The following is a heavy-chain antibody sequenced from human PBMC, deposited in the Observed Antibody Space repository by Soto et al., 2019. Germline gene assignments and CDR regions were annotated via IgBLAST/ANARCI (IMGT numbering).Heavy chain of an antibody. Sequence: ASVNVSFKTSCYTFTIHCSIWVRQAPGQGLEWTGWISVYNGNTHYPQNVQDRVTMTTDTSTSTAYMELRSLRSDDTDVYYCARQNQNDVWGQGTPVTVSS. CDR2: ISVYNGNT. V-gene: IGHV1-18*04. CDR1: CYTFTIHC. CDR3: ARQNQNDV. J-gene: IGHJ6*02.